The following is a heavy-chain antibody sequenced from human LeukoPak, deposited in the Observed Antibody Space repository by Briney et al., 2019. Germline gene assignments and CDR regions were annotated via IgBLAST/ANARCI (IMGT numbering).Heavy chain of an antibody. Sequence: PSETLSLTCAVYGGSFSGYYWSWIRQPPGKGLEWIGSIYYSGSTYYNPSLKSRVTISVDTSKNQFSLKLSSVTAADTAVYYCASGDFLVRGAEGAFDIWGQGTMVTVSS. V-gene: IGHV4-34*01. D-gene: IGHD3-10*01. CDR3: ASGDFLVRGAEGAFDI. CDR2: IYYSGST. CDR1: GGSFSGYY. J-gene: IGHJ3*02.